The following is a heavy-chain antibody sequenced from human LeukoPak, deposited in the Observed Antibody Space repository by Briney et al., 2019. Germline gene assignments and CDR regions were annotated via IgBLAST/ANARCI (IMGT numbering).Heavy chain of an antibody. D-gene: IGHD2-8*01. Sequence: SETLTLTCTVLDASITSSGSFWSWIRQPPGKGLEWIATIYYSGSTYYSPSLKRRVTMSVDTSKNQFSLKLTSVTAADTAVYYCARYSCPAWRSFDSWGQGTLVTVSP. CDR2: IYYSGST. CDR3: ARYSCPAWRSFDS. J-gene: IGHJ4*02. CDR1: DASITSSGSF. V-gene: IGHV4-39*01.